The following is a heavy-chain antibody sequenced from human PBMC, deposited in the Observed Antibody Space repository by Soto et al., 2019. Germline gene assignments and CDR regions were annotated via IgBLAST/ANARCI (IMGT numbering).Heavy chain of an antibody. CDR2: ISGSGDNT. V-gene: IGHV3-23*01. CDR1: GFTFSNYV. Sequence: EVHLLDSGGGLVQPGGSLRLSCAASGFTFSNYVMSWVRQAPGKGLEWVSSISGSGDNTYYADSVKGRFTISRDNSKNTIFLQMNSLRADDTAVYYCAKLPFVLGLGFDYWGQGTLVTVSS. J-gene: IGHJ4*02. D-gene: IGHD3-16*01. CDR3: AKLPFVLGLGFDY.